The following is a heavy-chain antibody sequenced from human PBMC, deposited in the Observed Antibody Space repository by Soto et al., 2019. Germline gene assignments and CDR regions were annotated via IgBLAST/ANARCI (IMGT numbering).Heavy chain of an antibody. V-gene: IGHV1-18*01. CDR3: VSKVPTTWIAAAGFDAFDI. D-gene: IGHD6-13*01. J-gene: IGHJ3*02. CDR2: ISTYNGDT. Sequence: GASVKVSCKTSGYTFNTYGVTWVRQAPGQGLEWIGWISTYNGDTNYAQSVQGRVTMTRNTSISTAYMELRSLRSDDTAVYYCVSKVPTTWIAAAGFDAFDIWGQGTMVTVSS. CDR1: GYTFNTYG.